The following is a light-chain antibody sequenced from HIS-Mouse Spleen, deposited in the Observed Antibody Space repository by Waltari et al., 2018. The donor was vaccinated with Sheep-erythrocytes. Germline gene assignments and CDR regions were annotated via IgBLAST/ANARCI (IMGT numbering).Light chain of an antibody. CDR3: LQDYNYPYT. Sequence: IQMTQSPSSLSASVGARVTITCRASQSISSYLNWYQQKPGKATKLLIYAASSLQSGVPSRFSGSGSGTEFTLTISSLQPEDFATYYCLQDYNYPYTFGQGTKLEIK. CDR1: QSISSY. CDR2: AAS. J-gene: IGKJ2*01. V-gene: IGKV1-6*01.